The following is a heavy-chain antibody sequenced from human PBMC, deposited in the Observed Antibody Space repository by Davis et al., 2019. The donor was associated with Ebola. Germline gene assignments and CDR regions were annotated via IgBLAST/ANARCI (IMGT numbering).Heavy chain of an antibody. CDR3: ARGDNWNYSGGMDV. Sequence: PGGSLRLSCATSGFTFSNSAMSWVRQAPGKGLEWVSAISGTGGSTYYADSVKGRFTISRDNAKNSLYLQMNSLRAEDTAVYYCARGDNWNYSGGMDVWGQGTTVTVSS. CDR2: ISGTGGST. CDR1: GFTFSNSA. J-gene: IGHJ6*02. V-gene: IGHV3-23*01. D-gene: IGHD1-7*01.